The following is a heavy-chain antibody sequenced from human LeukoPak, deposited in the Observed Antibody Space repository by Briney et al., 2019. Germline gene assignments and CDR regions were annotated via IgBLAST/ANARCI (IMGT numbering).Heavy chain of an antibody. Sequence: PSETLSLTCAVYGGSFSGYYWSWIRQPPGKGLEWIGEINHSGSTNYNPSLKSRVTISVDTSKNQFSLKLSSVTAADTAVYYCARADTYYYGSGLPNWFDPWGQGTLVTVSS. CDR3: ARADTYYYGSGLPNWFDP. D-gene: IGHD3-10*01. CDR2: INHSGST. V-gene: IGHV4-34*01. J-gene: IGHJ5*02. CDR1: GGSFSGYY.